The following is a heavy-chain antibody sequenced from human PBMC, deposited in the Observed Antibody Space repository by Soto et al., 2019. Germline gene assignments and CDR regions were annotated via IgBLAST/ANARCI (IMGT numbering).Heavy chain of an antibody. Sequence: GGSLRLSCAASGFTFSSYAMHWVRQAPGKGLEWVAVISYDGSNKYYADSVKGRFTISRDNSKNTLYLQMNSLRAEDTAVYYCARDSPSDYWGQGTLVTVSS. CDR2: ISYDGSNK. V-gene: IGHV3-30-3*01. CDR3: ARDSPSDY. J-gene: IGHJ4*02. CDR1: GFTFSSYA.